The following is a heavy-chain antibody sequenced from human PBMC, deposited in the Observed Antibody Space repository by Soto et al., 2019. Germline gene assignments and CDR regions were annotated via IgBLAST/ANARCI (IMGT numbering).Heavy chain of an antibody. CDR2: IYGNGGRV. Sequence: PGGSLRLSCAASGFTSSDYAMHWVRQGPGRGLEYVSGIYGNGGRVGYADSVKGRFTISRDNSKNTLYLQMDSLRAEDMAVYYCARVPYIVYYGASNYTDVRDQGTTVPVS. CDR1: GFTSSDYA. CDR3: ARVPYIVYYGASNYTDV. V-gene: IGHV3-64*02. D-gene: IGHD4-17*01. J-gene: IGHJ6*02.